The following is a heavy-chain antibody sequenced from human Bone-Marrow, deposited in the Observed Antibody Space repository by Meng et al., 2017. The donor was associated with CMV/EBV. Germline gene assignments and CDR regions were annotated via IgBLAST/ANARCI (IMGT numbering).Heavy chain of an antibody. CDR2: INDSEST. V-gene: IGHV4-34*01. CDR1: GESFSGFY. CDR3: ARGRGRLDY. J-gene: IGHJ4*02. D-gene: IGHD3-10*01. Sequence: SETLSLTCAVYGESFSGFYWTWIRQSPGKGLEWIGEINDSESTNYNPSLKSPVSTSVDTSKNQFSLKLNSVTAADTAVYYCARGRGRLDYWGQGMLVTVSS.